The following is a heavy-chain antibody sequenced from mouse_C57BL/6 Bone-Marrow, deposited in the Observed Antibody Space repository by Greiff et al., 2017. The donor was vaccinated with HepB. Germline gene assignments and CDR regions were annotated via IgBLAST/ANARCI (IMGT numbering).Heavy chain of an antibody. J-gene: IGHJ3*01. Sequence: LQESGPGLVKPSQSLSLTCSVPGYSITSGYYWNWIRQFPGNKLEWMGYISYDGSNNYNPSLKNRISITRDTSKNQFFLKLNSVTTEDTATYYCARDYDYDPSWFAYWGQGTLVTVSA. CDR1: GYSITSGYY. D-gene: IGHD2-4*01. V-gene: IGHV3-6*01. CDR2: ISYDGSN. CDR3: ARDYDYDPSWFAY.